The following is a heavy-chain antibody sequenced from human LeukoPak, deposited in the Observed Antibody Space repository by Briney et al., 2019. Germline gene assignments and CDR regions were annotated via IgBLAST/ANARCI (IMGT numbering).Heavy chain of an antibody. Sequence: GESLKISCKGSGYSFTSYWIGWVRQMPGKGLEWMGIIYPGDSDTRYSPSFQAQVTISADKSITPPYLQWSSLKATDTASHTGARLQGASLPDHYFRYWGQGTLVNVSS. CDR1: GYSFTSYW. CDR3: ARLQGASLPDHYFRY. V-gene: IGHV5-51*01. CDR2: IYPGDSDT. D-gene: IGHD1-14*01. J-gene: IGHJ4*02.